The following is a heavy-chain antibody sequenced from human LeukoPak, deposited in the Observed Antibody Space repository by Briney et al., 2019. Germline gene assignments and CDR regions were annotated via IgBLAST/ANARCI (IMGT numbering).Heavy chain of an antibody. Sequence: ASVKVSCKASGYTFTDYYMHWVRQAPGQGFEWMGWINPNDGDTNYAQRFQGRVTMTRDTSISTAHMEVSRLRSDDTAVYYCARANFLYCSSSTCLFDYWGQGTLVTVSS. CDR3: ARANFLYCSSSTCLFDY. J-gene: IGHJ4*02. CDR1: GYTFTDYY. CDR2: INPNDGDT. V-gene: IGHV1-2*02. D-gene: IGHD2-2*01.